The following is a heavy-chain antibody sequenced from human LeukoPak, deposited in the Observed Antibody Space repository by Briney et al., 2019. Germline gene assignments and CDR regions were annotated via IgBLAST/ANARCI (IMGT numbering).Heavy chain of an antibody. D-gene: IGHD4-11*01. CDR3: ARGGAVSKAASAPAY. V-gene: IGHV3-53*01. CDR2: IYDGGTT. CDR1: GFSVSTSR. J-gene: IGHJ4*02. Sequence: GGSLRLCCEVSGFSVSTSRMSWVRQAPGKGLEWVSVIYDGGTTQYADSVKGRFTISRDNSKNTLYFQMNSLRAEDTAVYYCARGGAVSKAASAPAYWGQGTLVTVSS.